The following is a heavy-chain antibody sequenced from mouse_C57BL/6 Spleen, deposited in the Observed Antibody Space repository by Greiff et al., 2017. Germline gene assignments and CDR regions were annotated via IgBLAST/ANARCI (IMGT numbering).Heavy chain of an antibody. J-gene: IGHJ4*01. V-gene: IGHV5-17*01. CDR1: GFTFSDYG. CDR2: ISSGSSTI. CDR3: ARNYGGAMDY. D-gene: IGHD1-1*01. Sequence: DVHLVESGGGLVKPGGSLKLSCAASGFTFSDYGMHWVRQAPEKGLEWVAYISSGSSTIYYADTVKGRFTISRDNAKNTLFLQMTSLRSEDTAMYYCARNYGGAMDYWGQGTSVTVSS.